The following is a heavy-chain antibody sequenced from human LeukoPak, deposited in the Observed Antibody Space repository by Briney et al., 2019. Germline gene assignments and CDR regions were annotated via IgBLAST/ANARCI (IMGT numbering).Heavy chain of an antibody. D-gene: IGHD1-26*01. V-gene: IGHV4-30-4*01. CDR2: IYYSGST. CDR1: GGSISSGDYY. CDR3: ARDTGSRGIDY. J-gene: IGHJ4*02. Sequence: SETLSFTCIVSGGSISSGDYYWSWIRQPPGKGLEWIGYIYYSGSTYYNPSLKSRVTISVDTSKNQFSLKLSSVTAADTAVYYCARDTGSRGIDYWGQGTLVTVSS.